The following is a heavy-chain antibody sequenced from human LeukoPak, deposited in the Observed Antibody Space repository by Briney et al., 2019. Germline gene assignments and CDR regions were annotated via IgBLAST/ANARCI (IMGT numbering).Heavy chain of an antibody. CDR2: IYHSGST. CDR3: ARGKYSSSRAVDY. D-gene: IGHD6-6*01. J-gene: IGHJ4*02. Sequence: SQTLSLTCTVSGGSISSGGYYWSWIRQPPGKGLEWIGYIYHSGSTYYHPSLKRRVTISVDRSKNQFSLKLSSVTAADTAVYYCARGKYSSSRAVDYWGQGTLVTVSS. CDR1: GGSISSGGYY. V-gene: IGHV4-30-2*01.